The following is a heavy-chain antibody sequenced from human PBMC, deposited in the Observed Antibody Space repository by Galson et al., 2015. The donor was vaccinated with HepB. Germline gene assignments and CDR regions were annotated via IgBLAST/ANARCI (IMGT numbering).Heavy chain of an antibody. D-gene: IGHD2-15*01. CDR1: GDTFSNYA. Sequence: SVKVSCKASGDTFSNYAISWVRQASGQGLEWMGVIIPIFGTANYAQKFQGRVTVTADEFTSTAYMELSSLRSEDTAVYYCARPYCSGGSCTDHYYYYSMDVWGLGTTVTVSS. CDR2: IIPIFGTA. CDR3: ARPYCSGGSCTDHYYYYSMDV. V-gene: IGHV1-69*13. J-gene: IGHJ6*02.